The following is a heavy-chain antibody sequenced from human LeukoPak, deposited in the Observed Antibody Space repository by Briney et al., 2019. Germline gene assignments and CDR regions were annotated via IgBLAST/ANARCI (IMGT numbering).Heavy chain of an antibody. D-gene: IGHD1-1*01. CDR3: ARGGTASFDL. Sequence: GGSLRLSCAASGFTFSTYSMNWVRQAPGKGLEWVSYITSSSSTMFYADSVKGRFTISRDNAENSMYLQMNNLRVEDTAVYYCARGGTASFDLWGQGTLVTVSS. CDR2: ITSSSSTM. V-gene: IGHV3-48*01. J-gene: IGHJ5*02. CDR1: GFTFSTYS.